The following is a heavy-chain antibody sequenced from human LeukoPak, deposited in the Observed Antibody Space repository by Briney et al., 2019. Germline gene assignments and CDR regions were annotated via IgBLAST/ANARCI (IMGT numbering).Heavy chain of an antibody. CDR3: ARSRLAVAGTGAFDI. J-gene: IGHJ3*02. CDR1: GFTFRSYS. V-gene: IGHV3-21*01. D-gene: IGHD6-19*01. CDR2: ISSSCKYI. Sequence: GGSLRLSCAASGFTFRSYSMNWVRQAPGKGLEWVSSISSSCKYIYYADSVKGRFTISRDNAKNSLYLQMNSLRAEDTAVYYCARSRLAVAGTGAFDIWGQGTMVTVSS.